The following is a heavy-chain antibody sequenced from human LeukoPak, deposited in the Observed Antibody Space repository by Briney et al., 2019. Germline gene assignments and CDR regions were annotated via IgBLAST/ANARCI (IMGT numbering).Heavy chain of an antibody. D-gene: IGHD1-26*01. CDR3: ASALGGQGGH. Sequence: GGSLRLSCAASGFTFSRYWMHWVRQAPGKGLVWVSLIKKDGSSTTYADSVKGRFTISRDNAKNTLFLQMNSLRADDTAVYYCASALGGQGGHWGQGTLVTVSS. V-gene: IGHV3-74*03. CDR2: IKKDGSST. CDR1: GFTFSRYW. J-gene: IGHJ4*02.